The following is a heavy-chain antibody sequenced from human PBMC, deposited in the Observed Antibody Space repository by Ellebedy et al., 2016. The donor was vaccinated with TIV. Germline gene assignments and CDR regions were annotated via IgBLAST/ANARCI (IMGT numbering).Heavy chain of an antibody. CDR3: ARVHLFGWNDKGLDP. CDR1: GGTFSSYA. D-gene: IGHD1-1*01. CDR2: IIPIFGTA. Sequence: ASVKVSCKASGGTFSSYAISWVRQAPGQGLEWMGGIIPIFGTANYAQKFQGRVTITADESTSTAYMELSSLRSDDTAVYYCARVHLFGWNDKGLDPWGQGTLVTVSS. J-gene: IGHJ5*02. V-gene: IGHV1-69*13.